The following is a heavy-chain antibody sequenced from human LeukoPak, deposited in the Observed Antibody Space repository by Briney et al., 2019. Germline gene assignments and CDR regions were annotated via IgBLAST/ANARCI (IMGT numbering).Heavy chain of an antibody. CDR3: ARGGIDV. V-gene: IGHV3-13*01. J-gene: IGHJ6*02. CDR1: GYTFSSYD. Sequence: GGSLRLSCAASGYTFSSYDMQWVRQATGKGLEWVSAIGTAGDTYYPGSVKGRFTISRENAKNSLYLQMNSLRAGDTAVYYCARGGIDVWGQGTTVTVSS. CDR2: IGTAGDT.